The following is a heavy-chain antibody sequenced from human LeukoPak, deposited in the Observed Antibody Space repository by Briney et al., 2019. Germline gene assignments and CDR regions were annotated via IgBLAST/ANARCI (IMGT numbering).Heavy chain of an antibody. CDR3: AKDGYGQYYFDY. J-gene: IGHJ4*02. D-gene: IGHD5-18*01. CDR2: ISYDGSNK. V-gene: IGHV3-30*18. Sequence: GRSLRLSCAASGFTFSSYGMHGVRQAPGKGLEWGAGISYDGSNKYYADSVQGRFTISRDNSKNTLYLQMSSLRAEDTAVYYCAKDGYGQYYFDYWGQGTLVTVSS. CDR1: GFTFSSYG.